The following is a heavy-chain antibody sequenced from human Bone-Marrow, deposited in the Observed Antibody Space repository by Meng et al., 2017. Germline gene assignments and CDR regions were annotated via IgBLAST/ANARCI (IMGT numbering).Heavy chain of an antibody. CDR3: ARGQLDWFDP. D-gene: IGHD1-1*01. CDR2: IYTSGST. Sequence: SETLSLTCAVYGGSFSGYYWSWIRQPPGKGLEWIGRIYTSGSTNYNPSLKSRVTMSVDTSKNQFSLKLSSVTAADTAVYYCARGQLDWFDPWGQGTLVTVSS. CDR1: GGSFSGYY. J-gene: IGHJ5*02. V-gene: IGHV4-59*10.